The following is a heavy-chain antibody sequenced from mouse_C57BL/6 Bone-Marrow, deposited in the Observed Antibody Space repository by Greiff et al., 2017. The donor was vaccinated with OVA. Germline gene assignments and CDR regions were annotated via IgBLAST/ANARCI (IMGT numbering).Heavy chain of an antibody. CDR3: GRENYSRSFDY. CDR1: GYSFTGYF. CDR2: INPYNGDT. V-gene: IGHV1-20*01. D-gene: IGHD2-5*01. Sequence: EVQLQQSGPELVKPGDSVKISCKASGYSFTGYFMNWVMQSHGKSLEWIGRINPYNGDTFYNQKFKGKATLTVDKSSSTAHMELRSLTSEYSAVYYCGRENYSRSFDYWGQGTTLTVSS. J-gene: IGHJ2*01.